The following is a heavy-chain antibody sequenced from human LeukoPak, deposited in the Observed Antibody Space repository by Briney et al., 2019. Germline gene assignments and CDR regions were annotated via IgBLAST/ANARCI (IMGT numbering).Heavy chain of an antibody. CDR2: ISAHNGNT. V-gene: IGHV1-18*01. D-gene: IGHD5-18*01. J-gene: IGHJ6*02. CDR3: ARRKVGYGQNYYEMDV. CDR1: GYTFTNYG. Sequence: ASVKVSCKASGYTFTNYGINWVRQAPGQGLEWMGWISAHNGNTNYAQNLQGRVTMPTDTSTSTAYMELRSLRSDDTAVYYCARRKVGYGQNYYEMDVWGQGTTVTVSS.